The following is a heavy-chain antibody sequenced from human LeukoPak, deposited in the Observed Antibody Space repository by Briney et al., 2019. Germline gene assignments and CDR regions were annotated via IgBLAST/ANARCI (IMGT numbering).Heavy chain of an antibody. Sequence: PGGSLRLSCAASGFTFSSYSMNWVRQAPGKGLEWVSSISSSSSYIYYADSVKGRFTISRDNAKNSLYLQMNSLRAEDTAVYYWARDLRYSSGWYFDAFDIWGQGTMVTVSS. CDR2: ISSSSSYI. CDR3: ARDLRYSSGWYFDAFDI. D-gene: IGHD6-19*01. V-gene: IGHV3-21*01. CDR1: GFTFSSYS. J-gene: IGHJ3*02.